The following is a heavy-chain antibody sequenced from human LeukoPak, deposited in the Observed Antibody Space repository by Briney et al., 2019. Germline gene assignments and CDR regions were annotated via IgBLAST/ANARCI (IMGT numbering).Heavy chain of an antibody. CDR2: IHPGDSDT. CDR1: GYSFTSYW. Sequence: GESLKISCKGSGYSFTSYWIGWVRQMPGKGLEWMGIIHPGDSDTRYSPSFQGQVTISADKSISTAYLQWCSLKASDTAMYYCARLTGCSSTSCYDAFDIWGQGTMVTVSS. D-gene: IGHD2-2*01. J-gene: IGHJ3*02. V-gene: IGHV5-51*01. CDR3: ARLTGCSSTSCYDAFDI.